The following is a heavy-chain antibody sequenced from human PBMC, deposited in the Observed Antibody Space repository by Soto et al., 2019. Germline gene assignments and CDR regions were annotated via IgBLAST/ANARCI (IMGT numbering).Heavy chain of an antibody. J-gene: IGHJ5*02. CDR1: GYTFSSYG. CDR3: ARVVGALGHWFDP. D-gene: IGHD1-26*01. CDR2: ISAYNGNT. V-gene: IGHV1-18*01. Sequence: ASVKVSCKASGYTFSSYGISWVRQAPGQGLEWMGWISAYNGNTNYAQNLQGRVTMTRDTSTSTAYMELRSLRSDDTAVYYCARVVGALGHWFDPWGQGTLVTVSS.